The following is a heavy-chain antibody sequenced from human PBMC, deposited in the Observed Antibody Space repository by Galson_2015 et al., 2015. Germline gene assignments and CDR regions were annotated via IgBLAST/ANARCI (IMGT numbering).Heavy chain of an antibody. Sequence: PALVKPTQTLMLTCTFSGFSLSTSGVGVAWIRQPPGKALEWLALIFWDDGKRYSASLKSRLTITKDTSKNQVVLTVTNMDPVDTATYYCAHRTTVSAGFDFWGQGTLVTVSS. CDR2: IFWDDGK. J-gene: IGHJ4*02. CDR1: GFSLSTSGVG. D-gene: IGHD4-17*01. V-gene: IGHV2-5*02. CDR3: AHRTTVSAGFDF.